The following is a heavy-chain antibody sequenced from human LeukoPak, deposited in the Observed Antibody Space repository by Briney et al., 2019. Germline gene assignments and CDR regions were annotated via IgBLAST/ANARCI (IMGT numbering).Heavy chain of an antibody. V-gene: IGHV3-7*01. CDR1: GFTLSSYA. CDR2: IKQDGSEK. D-gene: IGHD7-27*01. Sequence: PGGSLRLSCAASGFTLSSYAMSWVRQAPGKGLEWVANIKQDGSEKYYVDSVKGRFTISRDNAKNSLYLQMNSLRAEDTAVYYCAREGNWGVSVFDYWGQGTLVTVSS. J-gene: IGHJ4*02. CDR3: AREGNWGVSVFDY.